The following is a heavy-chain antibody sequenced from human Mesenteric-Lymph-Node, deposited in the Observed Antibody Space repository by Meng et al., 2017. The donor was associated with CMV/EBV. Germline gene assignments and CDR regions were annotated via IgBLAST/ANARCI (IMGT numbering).Heavy chain of an antibody. CDR2: ISHDGNTI. CDR1: GLTFSNHG. V-gene: IGHV3-30*03. J-gene: IGHJ4*02. CDR3: ARGNGVYGLWDY. D-gene: IGHD2-8*01. Sequence: GESLKISCAASGLTFSNHGMHWVRQAPGKGLEWLAVISHDGNTIFHADSMKGRFTISRDNAKNTLYLQMNSLRAEDTAVYFCARGNGVYGLWDYWGQGALVTVSS.